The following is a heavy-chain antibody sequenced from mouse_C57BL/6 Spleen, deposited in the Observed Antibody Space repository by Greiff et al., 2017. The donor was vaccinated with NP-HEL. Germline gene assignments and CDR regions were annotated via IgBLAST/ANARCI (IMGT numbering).Heavy chain of an antibody. CDR3: ARDGPNGDY. V-gene: IGHV1-59*01. Sequence: QVQLQQSGAELVRPGTSVKLSCKASGYTFTSYWMHWVKQRPGQGLEWIGVIDPSDSYTNYNQKFKGKATLTVDTSSSTAYMQLSSLTSEDSAVYYCARDGPNGDYWGQGTTLTVSS. CDR1: GYTFTSYW. CDR2: IDPSDSYT. D-gene: IGHD3-1*01. J-gene: IGHJ2*01.